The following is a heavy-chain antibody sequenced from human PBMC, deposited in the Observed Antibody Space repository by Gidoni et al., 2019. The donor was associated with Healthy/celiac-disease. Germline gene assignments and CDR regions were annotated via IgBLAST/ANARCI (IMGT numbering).Heavy chain of an antibody. CDR3: ARERGRAAAGTDY. CDR1: GFTVSSNY. D-gene: IGHD6-13*01. J-gene: IGHJ4*02. CDR2: IYSGGST. V-gene: IGHV3-66*01. Sequence: EVQLVESGGGLVQPGGSLRLSCAASGFTVSSNYMSWVRQAPGKGLEWVSVIYSGGSTYYADSVKGRFTISRDNSKNTLYLQMNSLRAEDTAVYYCARERGRAAAGTDYWGQGTLVTVSS.